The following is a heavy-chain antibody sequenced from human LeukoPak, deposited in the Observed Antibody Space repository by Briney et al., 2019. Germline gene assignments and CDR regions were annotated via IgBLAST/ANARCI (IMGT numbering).Heavy chain of an antibody. CDR1: ANSFTNYW. Sequence: GESLKISFKGSANSFTNYWISWVRQMPGKGLERMGRIDPGDSQTNYSPSFQGHVTISADKSISTAYLQWSSLKASDTAMYYCARHSSVLNSFDPWGQGTLVTVSS. J-gene: IGHJ5*02. CDR3: ARHSSVLNSFDP. CDR2: IDPGDSQT. D-gene: IGHD3-22*01. V-gene: IGHV5-10-1*01.